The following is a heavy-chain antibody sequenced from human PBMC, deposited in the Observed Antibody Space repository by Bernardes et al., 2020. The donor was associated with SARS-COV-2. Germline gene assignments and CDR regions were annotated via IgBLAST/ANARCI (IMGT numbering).Heavy chain of an antibody. CDR1: GNSTSSSSYY. D-gene: IGHD2-2*01. CDR3: ARHGCSSTSCYWRNWFDP. J-gene: IGHJ5*02. CDR2: PYSNGST. V-gene: IGHV4-39*01. Sequence: SESLSLTCTVSGNSTSSSSYYWGWNRQPPGKGREWLGSPYSNGSTYYNPSLKSRVTISVDTSKNQFSLKLSSVTAADTAVYYCARHGCSSTSCYWRNWFDPWGQGTLVTVSS.